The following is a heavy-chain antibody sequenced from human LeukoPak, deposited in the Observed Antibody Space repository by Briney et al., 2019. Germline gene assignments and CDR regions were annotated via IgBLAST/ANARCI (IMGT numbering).Heavy chain of an antibody. CDR3: ASTILGYCSSTSCSSPYYYYYMDV. D-gene: IGHD2-2*01. CDR1: GYTFTSYG. CDR2: IIPIFGTA. V-gene: IGHV1-69*13. Sequence: SVKVSCKASGYTFTSYGISWVRQAPGQGLEWMGGIIPIFGTANYAQKFQGRVTITADESTSTAYMELSSLRSEDTAVYYCASTILGYCSSTSCSSPYYYYYMDVWGKGTTVTVSS. J-gene: IGHJ6*03.